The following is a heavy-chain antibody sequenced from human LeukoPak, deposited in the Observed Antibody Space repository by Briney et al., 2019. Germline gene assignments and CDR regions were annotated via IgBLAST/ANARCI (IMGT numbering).Heavy chain of an antibody. D-gene: IGHD2/OR15-2a*01. CDR1: GFTFDAYA. CDR3: VSFYETY. CDR2: ISWNGGGM. J-gene: IGHJ4*02. V-gene: IGHV3-9*01. Sequence: GGSLRLSCAASGFTFDAYAMHWVRQAPGKGLEWVSGISWNGGGMGYAVSVKGRFTISKDNAKNTVYLQMNSLRAEDTAVYYCVSFYETYWGRGTLVTVSS.